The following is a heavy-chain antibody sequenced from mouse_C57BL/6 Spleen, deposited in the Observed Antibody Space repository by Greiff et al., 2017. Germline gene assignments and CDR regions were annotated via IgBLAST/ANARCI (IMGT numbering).Heavy chain of an antibody. D-gene: IGHD2-4*01. CDR1: GYTFTDYY. CDR3: ARSGDYDGGGFDY. Sequence: VQLQQSGPELVKPGASVKISCKASGYTFTDYYINWVKQRPGQGLEWIGWIFPGSGSTYYNEKFKGKATLTVDKSSSTAYMLLSSLTSEDSAVYFCARSGDYDGGGFDYWGQGTTLTVSS. CDR2: IFPGSGST. V-gene: IGHV1-75*01. J-gene: IGHJ2*01.